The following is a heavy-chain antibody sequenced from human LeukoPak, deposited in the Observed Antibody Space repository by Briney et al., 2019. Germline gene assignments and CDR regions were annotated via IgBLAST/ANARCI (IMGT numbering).Heavy chain of an antibody. CDR2: FYPGDSDT. Sequence: GASLKISCKGSGYSFTSYWIGWVRQLPGKGLEWMGIFYPGDSDTRYSPSFQGQVTISADKSISTAYLQWSSLKASDTAMYYCARHRTRYYYDSSGYGYYGMDVWGQGTTVTVSS. D-gene: IGHD3-22*01. V-gene: IGHV5-51*01. J-gene: IGHJ6*02. CDR1: GYSFTSYW. CDR3: ARHRTRYYYDSSGYGYYGMDV.